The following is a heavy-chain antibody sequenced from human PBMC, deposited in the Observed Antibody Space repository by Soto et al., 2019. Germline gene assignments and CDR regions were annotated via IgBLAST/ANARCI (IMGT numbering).Heavy chain of an antibody. D-gene: IGHD2-15*01. CDR2: IYYSGST. Sequence: QLQLQESGPGLVKPSETLSLTCTVSGGSISSSSYYWGWIRQPPGKGLEWIGRIYYSGSTYYNPSLKSRVTISVDTSKNQFSLKLSSVTAADTAVYYCAGKTGPIVVVVAATPSWFDPWGQGTLVTVSS. V-gene: IGHV4-39*01. J-gene: IGHJ5*02. CDR3: AGKTGPIVVVVAATPSWFDP. CDR1: GGSISSSSYY.